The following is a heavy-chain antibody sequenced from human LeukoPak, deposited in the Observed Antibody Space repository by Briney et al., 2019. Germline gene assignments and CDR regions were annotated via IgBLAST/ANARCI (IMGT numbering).Heavy chain of an antibody. D-gene: IGHD6-6*01. CDR3: ARLTYSDSSQLYYYYYYLDV. Sequence: SETLSLTCTVSGVSISNYYWTWIRQPAGKGLEWIGRIYSSGKTNYNPSLKSRVTMSVDTSNDQFSLRLSSVTAADTAVYFCARLTYSDSSQLYYYYYYLDVWGKGTTVTVSS. CDR2: IYSSGKT. V-gene: IGHV4-4*07. J-gene: IGHJ6*03. CDR1: GVSISNYY.